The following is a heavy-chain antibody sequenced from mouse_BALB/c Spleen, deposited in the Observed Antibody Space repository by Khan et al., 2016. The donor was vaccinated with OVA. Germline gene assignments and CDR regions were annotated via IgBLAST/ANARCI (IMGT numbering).Heavy chain of an antibody. V-gene: IGHV3-2*02. Sequence: EVELVESGPGLVKPSQSLSLTCTVTGYSITSGYGWNWIRQFPGNKLEWMGYISYSGSTNYNPSLNSRISITRDTSKKQFFLQLNSVTTEDTATYYCARTARIKYWGQGTTLTVSS. CDR3: ARTARIKY. D-gene: IGHD1-2*01. J-gene: IGHJ2*01. CDR1: GYSITSGYG. CDR2: ISYSGST.